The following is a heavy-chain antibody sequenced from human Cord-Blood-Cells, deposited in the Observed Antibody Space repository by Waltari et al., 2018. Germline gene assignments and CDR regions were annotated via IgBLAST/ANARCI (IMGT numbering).Heavy chain of an antibody. CDR2: IVVGSGNT. D-gene: IGHD2-15*01. Sequence: QMQLVQSGPEVKKPGTSVKVSCKASGFTFTSSAVQWVRQARGHRLEWIGGIVVGSGNTNYGQKCQERGTITRDMSTSTGYMELSSLRSEDTAVYYCAAVQYCSGGSCYDYWGQGTLVTVSS. J-gene: IGHJ4*02. CDR3: AAVQYCSGGSCYDY. CDR1: GFTFTSSA. V-gene: IGHV1-58*01.